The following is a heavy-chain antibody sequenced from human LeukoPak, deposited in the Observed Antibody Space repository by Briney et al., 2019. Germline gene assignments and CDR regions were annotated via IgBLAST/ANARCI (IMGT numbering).Heavy chain of an antibody. CDR2: ISSSSNYI. V-gene: IGHV3-21*01. CDR3: ARDRVTTGPAYYYYGMDV. CDR1: GFTFSSYS. J-gene: IGHJ6*02. Sequence: KPGGSLRLSCAASGFTFSSYSMNWVRQAPGKGLEWVSSISSSSNYIYYADSVKGRFTISRDNAKNSLYLQMNSLRAEDTAVYYCARDRVTTGPAYYYYGMDVWGQGTTVTVSS. D-gene: IGHD4-11*01.